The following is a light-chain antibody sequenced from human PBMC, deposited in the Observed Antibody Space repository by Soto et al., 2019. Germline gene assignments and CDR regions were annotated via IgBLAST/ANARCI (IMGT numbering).Light chain of an antibody. V-gene: IGLV2-8*01. CDR2: EVN. CDR3: SLYAGSNNYV. CDR1: SSDVGTYNY. J-gene: IGLJ1*01. Sequence: QSALTQPPSASGSPGQSVTISCTGTSSDVGTYNYVSWYQQHPGKAPKVMIYEVNKRPSGVPDRFSGSKSGNTASLTVSGLQAEDEADYYCSLYAGSNNYVFGTGTKLTVL.